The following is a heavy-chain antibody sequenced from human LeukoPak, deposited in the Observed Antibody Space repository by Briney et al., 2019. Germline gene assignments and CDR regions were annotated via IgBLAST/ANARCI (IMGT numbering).Heavy chain of an antibody. D-gene: IGHD4-17*01. Sequence: GGSLRLSCAASGFTFSSYGMHWVRQAPGKGLEWVAFIRYDGSNKYYADSVKGRFTISRDNSKNTLYLQMNSLRAEDTAVYYCARGGYGDYSYWYFDLWGRGTLVTVSS. CDR3: ARGGYGDYSYWYFDL. CDR2: IRYDGSNK. J-gene: IGHJ2*01. V-gene: IGHV3-30*02. CDR1: GFTFSSYG.